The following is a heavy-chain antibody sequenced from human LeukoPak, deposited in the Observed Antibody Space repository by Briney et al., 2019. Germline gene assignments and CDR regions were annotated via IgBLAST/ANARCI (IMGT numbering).Heavy chain of an antibody. CDR3: ARSKAHLSTSWYGTWFDP. V-gene: IGHV4-38-2*02. CDR2: MYHSGDT. Sequence: PSETLFLTCTVSGYSVSSGYYWGWIRQPPGKGLEWIGSMYHSGDTYYNPSLKSRVTISVDTSKNQLSLKLSSVTAADTAVYYCARSKAHLSTSWYGTWFDPWGQGTLVTVSS. D-gene: IGHD2-2*01. J-gene: IGHJ5*02. CDR1: GYSVSSGYY.